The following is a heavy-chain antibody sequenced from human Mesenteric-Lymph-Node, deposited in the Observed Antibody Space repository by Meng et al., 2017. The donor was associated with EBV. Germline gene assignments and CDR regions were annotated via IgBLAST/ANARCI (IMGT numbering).Heavy chain of an antibody. CDR3: ARVKPSIWFGELFYYFDY. CDR2: MNNGGTS. V-gene: IGHV4-34*01. D-gene: IGHD3-10*01. J-gene: IGHJ4*02. Sequence: QGQLQEWGAGLLEPSGPLSLTCVIDGGSFSGFYWSWVRQAPGKGLEWIGEMNNGGTSNYNPSLESRVTISVDPSKNQFSLNLRSVTAADTAVYYCARVKPSIWFGELFYYFDYWGPGILVTVSS. CDR1: GGSFSGFY.